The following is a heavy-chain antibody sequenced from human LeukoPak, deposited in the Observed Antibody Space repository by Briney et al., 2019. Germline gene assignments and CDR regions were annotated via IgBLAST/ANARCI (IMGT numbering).Heavy chain of an antibody. Sequence: ASVKLSCKASGYNFASFDINWVRQAPGQGLEWMGWISTYNGNTNYAQKVQGGVTMTTDTSTSTAYMELRSLRSDDTAIYFCAISYNYPTSEYAGNDAFDIWGQGTLVTVS. CDR3: AISYNYPTSEYAGNDAFDI. J-gene: IGHJ3*02. V-gene: IGHV1-18*01. CDR2: ISTYNGNT. CDR1: GYNFASFD. D-gene: IGHD3-22*01.